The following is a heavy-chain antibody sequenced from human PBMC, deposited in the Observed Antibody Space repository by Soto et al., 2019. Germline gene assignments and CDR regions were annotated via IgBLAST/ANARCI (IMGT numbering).Heavy chain of an antibody. CDR3: TTDAPLWFGELLYNRPNMDV. CDR2: IKSKTDGGTT. D-gene: IGHD3-10*01. Sequence: EVQLVESGGGLVKPGGSLRLSCAASGFTFSNAWMSWVRQAPGKGLEWVGRIKSKTDGGTTDYAAPVKGRFTISRDDSKNTLYLQMNSLKTEDTAVYYCTTDAPLWFGELLYNRPNMDVWGQGTTVTVSS. CDR1: GFTFSNAW. V-gene: IGHV3-15*01. J-gene: IGHJ6*02.